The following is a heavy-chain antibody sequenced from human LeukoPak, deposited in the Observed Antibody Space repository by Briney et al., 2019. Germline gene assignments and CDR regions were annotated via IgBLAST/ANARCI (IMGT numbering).Heavy chain of an antibody. D-gene: IGHD3-9*01. CDR1: GGSFSGYY. J-gene: IGHJ4*02. Sequence: SETPSLTCAVYGGSFSGYYWSWIRQPPGKGLEWIGEINHSGSTNYNPSLKSRVTISVDTSKNQFSLKLSSVTAADTAVYYCARGPGYRYDDYWGQGTLVTVSS. V-gene: IGHV4-34*01. CDR2: INHSGST. CDR3: ARGPGYRYDDY.